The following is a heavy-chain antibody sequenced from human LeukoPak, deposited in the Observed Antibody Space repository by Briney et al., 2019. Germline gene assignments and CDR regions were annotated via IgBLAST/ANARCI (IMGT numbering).Heavy chain of an antibody. V-gene: IGHV3-21*01. CDR2: ISTSSSYI. CDR3: ARGASVVAGNDNAFDI. CDR1: GFTFSSYS. J-gene: IGHJ3*02. Sequence: GGSLRLTCAASGFTFSSYSMNWVRQAPGKGLEWVSSISTSSSYIYYADSVKGRFTISRDNAKKSLYLQMNSLRADDTAVYYCARGASVVAGNDNAFDIWGQGTMVTVSS. D-gene: IGHD6-19*01.